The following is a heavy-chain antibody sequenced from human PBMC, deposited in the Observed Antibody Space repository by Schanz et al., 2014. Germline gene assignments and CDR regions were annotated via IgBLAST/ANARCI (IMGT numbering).Heavy chain of an antibody. CDR2: IKGKTDGGTA. V-gene: IGHV3-15*01. Sequence: EVQLLESGGGLVQPGGSRGFSCEAFGFRAGNRNRNGAGKAPGKGLEWVGRIKGKTDGGTADYAAPMKGRLTISRDDSKNTLFLQMNSLETEDTAVYYCTTDNGHFAFDFWGQGTMVTVSS. D-gene: IGHD2-8*01. CDR1: GFRAGNRN. J-gene: IGHJ3*01. CDR3: TTDNGHFAFDF.